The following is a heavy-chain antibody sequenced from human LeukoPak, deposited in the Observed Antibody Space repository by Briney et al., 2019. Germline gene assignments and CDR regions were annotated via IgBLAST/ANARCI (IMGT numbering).Heavy chain of an antibody. V-gene: IGHV6-1*01. D-gene: IGHD6-13*01. Sequence: SQTLSLTCALSGDSFSSNSAAWNWIRQSPSRGLEWLGRTYYRSKLYNDYAVSVKSQITINPDTSKNQFSLQLNSVTPEDTAVYYCARDVSIAAAGTGWFDHWGQGTLVTVSS. CDR3: ARDVSIAAAGTGWFDH. CDR2: TYYRSKLYN. J-gene: IGHJ5*02. CDR1: GDSFSSNSAA.